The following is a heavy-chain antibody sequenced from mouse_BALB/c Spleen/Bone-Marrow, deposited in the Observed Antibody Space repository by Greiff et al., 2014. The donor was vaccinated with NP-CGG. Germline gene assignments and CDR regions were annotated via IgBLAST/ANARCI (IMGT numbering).Heavy chain of an antibody. CDR3: ASPIYYGNYEGFAY. Sequence: QVQLQQPGPELVRPGVSVKISCKGSGYTFTDYDMHWVKQSHAKSLEWIGVISTYSGNTNYNQKFKGKATMTVDKSSSTAYMELARLTSEDSAIYYCASPIYYGNYEGFAYWGQGTLVTVSA. CDR1: GYTFTDYD. D-gene: IGHD2-1*01. V-gene: IGHV1-67*01. J-gene: IGHJ3*01. CDR2: ISTYSGNT.